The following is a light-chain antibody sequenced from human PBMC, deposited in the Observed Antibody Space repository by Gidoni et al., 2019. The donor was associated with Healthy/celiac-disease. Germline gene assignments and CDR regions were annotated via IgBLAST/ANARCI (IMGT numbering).Light chain of an antibody. V-gene: IGKV4-1*01. Sequence: DLVMNQSPDSLALSLGERATINCKSSQRVLYSSNNKNYLAWYQQKPGQPPKLLIYWASTRESGVPDRFSGSGSGTDFTLTISSLQAEDVAVYYCQQYYSTPWTFXQXTKVEIK. J-gene: IGKJ1*01. CDR2: WAS. CDR1: QRVLYSSNNKNY. CDR3: QQYYSTPWT.